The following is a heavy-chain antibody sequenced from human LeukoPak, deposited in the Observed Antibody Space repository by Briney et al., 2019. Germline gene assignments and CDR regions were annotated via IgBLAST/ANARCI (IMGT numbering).Heavy chain of an antibody. V-gene: IGHV4-4*07. CDR3: ARERDFLTGDYGITAFYFDY. CDR2: VYTSGNT. J-gene: IGHJ4*02. D-gene: IGHD3-9*01. CDR1: GASISTYY. Sequence: SETLSLTCTVSGASISTYYWSWIRQSAGRGLKGIGRVYTSGNTNYNPSLKSRVTMSVDTSKNQFSLKVRSVTAADMAVYYCARERDFLTGDYGITAFYFDYWGQGTLVTVSS.